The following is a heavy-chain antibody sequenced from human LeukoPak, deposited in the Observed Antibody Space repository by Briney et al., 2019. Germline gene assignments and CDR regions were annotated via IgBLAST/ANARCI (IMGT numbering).Heavy chain of an antibody. CDR3: ARGSHGNSGWVDY. V-gene: IGHV3-30*03. D-gene: IGHD3-9*01. Sequence: PGRSLRLSCAASGFTFSNYGMHWVRQAPGKGLEWVAVISYDGNNKYYADSVKGRFTISRDNSKNTVYLQMNSLRAEDTAVYYCARGSHGNSGWVDYWGQGTLVTVSS. J-gene: IGHJ4*02. CDR1: GFTFSNYG. CDR2: ISYDGNNK.